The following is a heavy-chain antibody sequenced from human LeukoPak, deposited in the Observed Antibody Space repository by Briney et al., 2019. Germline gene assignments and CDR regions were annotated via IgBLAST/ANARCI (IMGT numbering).Heavy chain of an antibody. CDR3: ARDSRGQPSIYSDY. J-gene: IGHJ4*02. V-gene: IGHV3-21*01. D-gene: IGHD6-6*01. Sequence: GSLRLSCAAPGFTFSSYSMNWVRQAPGKGLEWVSSISSSSSYIYYADSVKGRFTISRDNAKNSLYLQMNSLRAEDTAVYYCARDSRGQPSIYSDYWGQGTLVTVSS. CDR2: ISSSSSYI. CDR1: GFTFSSYS.